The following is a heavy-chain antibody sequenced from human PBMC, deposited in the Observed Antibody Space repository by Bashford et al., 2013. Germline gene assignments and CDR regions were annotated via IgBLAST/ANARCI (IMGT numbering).Heavy chain of an antibody. V-gene: IGHV1-2*04. CDR2: INPNSGGT. Sequence: ASVKVSCQASGYTFTNYFMHWVRQAPGQGLEWMGWINPNSGGTNYAQKFQGWVTMTRDTSISTAYMELSRLRSDDTAVYYCARDAGDYWGPRGLWSPSPQ. CDR3: ARDAGDY. J-gene: IGHJ4*03. CDR1: GYTFTNYF.